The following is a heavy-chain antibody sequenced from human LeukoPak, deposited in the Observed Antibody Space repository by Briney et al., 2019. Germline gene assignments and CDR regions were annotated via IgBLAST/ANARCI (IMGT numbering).Heavy chain of an antibody. CDR2: IYPGDSNS. D-gene: IGHD2-2*01. CDR1: GYNFTYHF. J-gene: IGHJ4*02. V-gene: IGHV5-51*01. Sequence: AGESLKISRKGSGYNFTYHFIAWVRQMPGKGLEWMGIIYPGDSNSAYSPSFQGQVTFSVDKSIDTAYLQWSSLKPSDTAMYYCARQVRGLQRVSYQLDCWGQGTLVTVSS. CDR3: ARQVRGLQRVSYQLDC.